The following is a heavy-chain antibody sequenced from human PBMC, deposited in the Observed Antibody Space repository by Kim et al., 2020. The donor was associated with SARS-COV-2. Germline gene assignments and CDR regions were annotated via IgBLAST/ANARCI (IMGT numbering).Heavy chain of an antibody. CDR2: ISDSNGAT. CDR3: ARAHYSTNSPFFY. J-gene: IGHJ4*02. CDR1: GYTFSNYG. D-gene: IGHD2-8*01. Sequence: ASVKVSCKASGYTFSNYGISWVRLAPGQGLEWMGWISDSNGATKYAQKFQGRVTMTTDTSADTAYMELRSLRSDDTALYYCARAHYSTNSPFFYWGQGTLAT. V-gene: IGHV1-18*01.